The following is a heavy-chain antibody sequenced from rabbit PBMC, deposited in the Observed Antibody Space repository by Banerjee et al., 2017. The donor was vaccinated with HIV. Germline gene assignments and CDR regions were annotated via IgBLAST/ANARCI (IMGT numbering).Heavy chain of an antibody. CDR3: ARDYAGDAGYGYGPTYFNL. Sequence: QSLEESGGGLVQPEGSLTLTCKASGFSFSSGYDMCWVRQAPGKGLEWIGCINTGSGSTWYASWAKGRFTISKTSSTTVTLQMTSLTAADTATYFCARDYAGDAGYGYGPTYFNLWGQGTLVTVS. CDR1: GFSFSSGYD. CDR2: INTGSGST. V-gene: IGHV1S40*01. J-gene: IGHJ4*01. D-gene: IGHD6-1*01.